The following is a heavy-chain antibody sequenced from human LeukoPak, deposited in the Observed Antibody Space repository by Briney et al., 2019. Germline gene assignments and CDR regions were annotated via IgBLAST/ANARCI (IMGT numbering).Heavy chain of an antibody. Sequence: SDTLSLTCTVSGGSISTYYWTWIRQPPGKGLEWIGYIYYSGSTNYNPALKSRVTISLDTSKNQFSLKLNSVTAADTAVYYCARRVTGRGTYYFDYWGQGTLVTVSS. CDR3: ARRVTGRGTYYFDY. CDR2: IYYSGST. CDR1: GGSISTYY. V-gene: IGHV4-59*08. D-gene: IGHD3-16*01. J-gene: IGHJ4*02.